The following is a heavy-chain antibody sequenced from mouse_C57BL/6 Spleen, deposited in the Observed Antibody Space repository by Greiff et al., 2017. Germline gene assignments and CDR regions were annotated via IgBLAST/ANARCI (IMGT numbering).Heavy chain of an antibody. CDR2: LDPSDSYT. CDR1: GYTFTSYW. Sequence: VQLQQPGAELVMPGASVKLSCKASGYTFTSYWMNWVKQRPGQGLEWIGELDPSDSYTNYNQKFKGKSTLNVDNSSSKAYMQLSSLTSDDSAVYYWARLYYGSSYDWYFDVWGTGTTVTVSS. D-gene: IGHD1-1*01. CDR3: ARLYYGSSYDWYFDV. J-gene: IGHJ1*03. V-gene: IGHV1-69*01.